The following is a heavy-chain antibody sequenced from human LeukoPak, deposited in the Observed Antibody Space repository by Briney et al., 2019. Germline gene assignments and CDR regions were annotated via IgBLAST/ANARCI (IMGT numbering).Heavy chain of an antibody. Sequence: ASVKVSCKVSGYTLTELSMHWVRQAPGKGLEWMGGFDPEDVETIYAQKFQGRVTMTEDTSTDTAYMELSSLRSEDTAVYYCAAGPMPAAYFDYWGQGTLVTVSS. CDR1: GYTLTELS. V-gene: IGHV1-24*01. CDR3: AAGPMPAAYFDY. CDR2: FDPEDVET. D-gene: IGHD2-2*01. J-gene: IGHJ4*02.